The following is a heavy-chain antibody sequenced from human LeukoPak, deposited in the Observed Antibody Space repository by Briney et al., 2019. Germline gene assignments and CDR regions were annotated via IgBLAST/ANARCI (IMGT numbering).Heavy chain of an antibody. Sequence: GGSLRLSCADSGFTFSSYWMHWVRQAPGKGLVWVSRINSDGSSTSYADSVKGRFTISRDNAKNTLYLQMNSLRAEDTAVYYCARARSGYSYGVPDYWGQGTLVTVSS. V-gene: IGHV3-74*01. CDR2: INSDGSST. CDR3: ARARSGYSYGVPDY. CDR1: GFTFSSYW. J-gene: IGHJ4*02. D-gene: IGHD5-18*01.